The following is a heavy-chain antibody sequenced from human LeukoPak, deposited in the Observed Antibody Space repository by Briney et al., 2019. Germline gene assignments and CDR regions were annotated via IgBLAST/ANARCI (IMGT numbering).Heavy chain of an antibody. J-gene: IGHJ4*02. CDR1: GFTFSDYG. D-gene: IGHD6-13*01. CDR3: ARDLGSSTDY. V-gene: IGHV3-48*02. CDR2: ISPSSTTI. Sequence: GGSLRLSCVASGFTFSDYGIHWVRQAPGKGLEWVSYISPSSTTIHYADSVKGRFTISRDNAKNSLYLQMNSLRDEDTAVYYCARDLGSSTDYWGQGTLVTVSS.